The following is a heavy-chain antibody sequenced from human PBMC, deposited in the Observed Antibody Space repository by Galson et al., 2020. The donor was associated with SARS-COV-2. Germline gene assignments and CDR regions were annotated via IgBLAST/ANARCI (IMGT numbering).Heavy chain of an antibody. Sequence: GGSLRLSCAASGFTFSSYAMSWVRQAPGKGLEWVSGISGSGESRYYTDSVKGRFTISRDNSKNTLSLRMTGLTDGDTAIYYCAKLSGFNYGFTYFDSWGQGTLVTVSS. V-gene: IGHV3-23*01. CDR1: GFTFSSYA. CDR3: AKLSGFNYGFTYFDS. J-gene: IGHJ4*02. D-gene: IGHD3-10*01. CDR2: ISGSGESR.